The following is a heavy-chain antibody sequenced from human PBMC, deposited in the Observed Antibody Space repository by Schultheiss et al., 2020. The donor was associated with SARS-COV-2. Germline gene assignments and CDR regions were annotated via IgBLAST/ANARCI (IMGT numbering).Heavy chain of an antibody. D-gene: IGHD1-1*01. CDR1: GYTFTSHG. CDR2: IIPIFHTP. Sequence: SVKVSCKTSGYTFTSHGISWVRQAPGQGLEWMGGIIPIFHTPNYAQKFQARVTITADESTSTAYMELNSLRSEDTAVYYCANHWRGNSWFYHYGMDVWGQGTAVTVSS. CDR3: ANHWRGNSWFYHYGMDV. V-gene: IGHV1-69*13. J-gene: IGHJ6*02.